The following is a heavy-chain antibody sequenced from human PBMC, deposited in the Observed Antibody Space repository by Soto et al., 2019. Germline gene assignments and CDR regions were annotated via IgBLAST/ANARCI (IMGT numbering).Heavy chain of an antibody. J-gene: IGHJ5*02. CDR1: GGSIRSYY. CDR2: IYYSGST. Sequence: SETLSLTCTVPGGSIRSYYWSWIRQPPGKGLEWIGYIYYSGSTNYNPSLKSRVTISVDTSKNQFSLKLSSVTAADTAVYYCARDANNWFDPWGQGTLVTVSS. V-gene: IGHV4-59*01. CDR3: ARDANNWFDP.